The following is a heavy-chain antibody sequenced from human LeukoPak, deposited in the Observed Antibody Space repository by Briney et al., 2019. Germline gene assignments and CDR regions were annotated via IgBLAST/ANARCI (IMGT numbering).Heavy chain of an antibody. Sequence: GGSLRLSCAASGFTVSSNYMSWVRQAPGKGLEWVSVIYSGGSTYYADSVKGRFTISRDNSKNTLYLQMNSLRAEDTAVYYCAAHRDGHSVLEFDPWGQGTLVTVSS. V-gene: IGHV3-53*01. CDR2: IYSGGST. D-gene: IGHD5-18*01. CDR3: AAHRDGHSVLEFDP. J-gene: IGHJ5*02. CDR1: GFTVSSNY.